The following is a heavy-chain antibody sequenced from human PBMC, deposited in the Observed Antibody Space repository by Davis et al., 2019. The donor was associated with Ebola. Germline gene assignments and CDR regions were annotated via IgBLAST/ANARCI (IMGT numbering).Heavy chain of an antibody. D-gene: IGHD6-19*01. CDR2: IYHSGST. Sequence: MPSETLSLTCTVSGYSISSGCYWGWIRQPPGKGQEWIGSIYHSGSTYYNVSLKSRVTISVDTSKNQFSLRLSSVTAADTAVYYCAREGQSNRAVAVYWGQGTLVTVSS. CDR3: AREGQSNRAVAVY. J-gene: IGHJ4*02. V-gene: IGHV4-38-2*02. CDR1: GYSISSGCY.